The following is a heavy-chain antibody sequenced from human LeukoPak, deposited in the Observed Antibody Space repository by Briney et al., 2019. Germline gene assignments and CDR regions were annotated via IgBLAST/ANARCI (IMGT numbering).Heavy chain of an antibody. V-gene: IGHV4-59*01. D-gene: IGHD5-18*01. CDR3: ARTTEGGYTYDYFYYYYMDV. Sequence: SETLSLTCTVSGGFISSYYWSWIRQPPGKGLECIGYIYYSGSTNYNPSLKSRVTISVDTSKNQFSLKLSSVTAADTAVYYCARTTEGGYTYDYFYYYYMDVWGKGTTVTISS. J-gene: IGHJ6*03. CDR1: GGFISSYY. CDR2: IYYSGST.